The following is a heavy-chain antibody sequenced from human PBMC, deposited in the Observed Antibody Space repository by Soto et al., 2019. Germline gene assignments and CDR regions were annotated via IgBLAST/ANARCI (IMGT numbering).Heavy chain of an antibody. CDR1: GGSISSYY. Sequence: SETLSLTCTVSGGSISSYYWSWIRQPPGKGLEWIGYIYYSGSTNYNPSLKSRVTISVDTSKNQFSLKLSSVTAADTAVYYCASLEGDLGRSYYMDVWGKGTTVTVSS. V-gene: IGHV4-59*01. D-gene: IGHD2-21*01. J-gene: IGHJ6*03. CDR2: IYYSGST. CDR3: ASLEGDLGRSYYMDV.